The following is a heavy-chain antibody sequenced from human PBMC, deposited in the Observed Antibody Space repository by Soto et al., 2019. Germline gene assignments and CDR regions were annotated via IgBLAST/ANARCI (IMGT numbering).Heavy chain of an antibody. V-gene: IGHV1-69*13. CDR1: GGTFSSYA. D-gene: IGHD3-3*01. CDR2: IIPIFGTA. Sequence: GASVKVSCKASGGTFSSYAISWVRQAPGQGLEWMGGIIPIFGTANYAQKFQGRVTITADESTSTAYMELSSLRSEDTAVYYCARDKVFWSGYYTYLDHPSYYYGTEVWGQRTTVTDSS. CDR3: ARDKVFWSGYYTYLDHPSYYYGTEV. J-gene: IGHJ6*02.